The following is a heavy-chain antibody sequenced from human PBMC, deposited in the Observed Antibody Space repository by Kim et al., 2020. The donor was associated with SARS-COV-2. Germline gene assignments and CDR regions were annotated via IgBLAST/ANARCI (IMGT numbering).Heavy chain of an antibody. V-gene: IGHV1-8*01. D-gene: IGHD3-10*01. CDR1: GYTFTSYD. J-gene: IGHJ5*02. Sequence: ASVKVSCKASGYTFTSYDINWVRQAPGQGLEWMGWRSPRNGNTGYTQKFQGRVTMTRNTSINTAYMELSSLRSEDTAVYYCARTRGFEPRFHPWGQGT. CDR3: ARTRGFEPRFHP. CDR2: RSPRNGNT.